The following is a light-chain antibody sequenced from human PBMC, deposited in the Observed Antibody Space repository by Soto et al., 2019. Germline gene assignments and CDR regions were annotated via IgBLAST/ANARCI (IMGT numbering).Light chain of an antibody. CDR3: QQRSDWPPTWT. CDR1: QRVGVS. J-gene: IGKJ1*01. Sequence: EIVLAQSPGTLSLSPGDTATLSCRASQRVGVSLAWYQQKPGQPPSLLVYDVSNRATDIPASFSGSGSETDIPLTIRTLEPEDFAVYFCQQRSDWPPTWTFGQGTKVEI. CDR2: DVS. V-gene: IGKV3-11*01.